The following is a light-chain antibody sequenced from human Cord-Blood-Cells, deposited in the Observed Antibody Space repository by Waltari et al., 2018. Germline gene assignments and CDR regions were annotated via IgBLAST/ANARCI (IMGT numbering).Light chain of an antibody. V-gene: IGLV3-1*01. CDR3: QAWDSSNVV. Sequence: SYELTQPPSVSVSPRQTASITCSGDKLGAKYACWYQQKPGQSPVLVIYQDSKRPSGIPERFSGSNSGNTAALTISGTQAMDEADYYCQAWDSSNVVFGGGTKLTVL. J-gene: IGLJ2*01. CDR2: QDS. CDR1: KLGAKY.